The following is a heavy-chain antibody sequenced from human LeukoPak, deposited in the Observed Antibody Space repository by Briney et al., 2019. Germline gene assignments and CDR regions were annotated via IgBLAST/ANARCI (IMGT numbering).Heavy chain of an antibody. CDR2: ISGSGGSR. Sequence: GGSLRLSCATSGFTFRSYALGWFRQAPGKGLEWVSLISGSGGSRYYGDSVKGRFTISRDNSKNSVYLEMSSLSAGDTAVYYCAKGGEDSGYNSHFDSWGQGTLVIVSS. D-gene: IGHD5-24*01. J-gene: IGHJ4*02. CDR3: AKGGEDSGYNSHFDS. CDR1: GFTFRSYA. V-gene: IGHV3-23*01.